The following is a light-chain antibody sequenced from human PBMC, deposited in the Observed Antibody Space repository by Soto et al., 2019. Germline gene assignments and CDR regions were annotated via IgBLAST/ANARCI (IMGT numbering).Light chain of an antibody. CDR1: QSVSSN. CDR2: GAS. CDR3: QQYYNWPPLT. Sequence: EIVMTQSPAPLSVSPGERATLSCRASQSVSSNLAWYQQKPGQAPRLLIYGASTRATGIPARFSGSGSGTEFTLTISSLQSEDFAVYYCQQYYNWPPLTFGGGTKVEIK. V-gene: IGKV3-15*01. J-gene: IGKJ4*01.